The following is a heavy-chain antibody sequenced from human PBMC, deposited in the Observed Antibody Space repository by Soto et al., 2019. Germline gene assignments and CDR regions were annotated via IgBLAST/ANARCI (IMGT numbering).Heavy chain of an antibody. CDR3: ARGTGLAATRNWFDP. J-gene: IGHJ5*02. D-gene: IGHD2-15*01. CDR2: IIPIFGTA. CDR1: GGTFSSYA. V-gene: IGHV1-69*13. Sequence: ASVKVSCKASGGTFSSYAISWVRQAPGQGLEWMGGIIPIFGTANYAQKFQGRVTITADESTSTAYMELSSLRSEDTAVYYCARGTGLAATRNWFDPWGQGTLVTVSS.